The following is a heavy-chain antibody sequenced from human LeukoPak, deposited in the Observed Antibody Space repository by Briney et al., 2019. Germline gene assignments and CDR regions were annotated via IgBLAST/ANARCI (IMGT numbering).Heavy chain of an antibody. CDR2: ISDSGGAT. J-gene: IGHJ4*02. CDR3: AKEATYSTNY. V-gene: IGHV3-23*01. Sequence: PGGSLRLSCAASGFIFRNYDMSWVRQAPGKGLEWVSTISDSGGATYYADSVKGRFTISRDNSKNTLCLQMNSLRAEDTAVYYCAKEATYSTNYWGQGTLVTVSS. D-gene: IGHD2-2*01. CDR1: GFIFRNYD.